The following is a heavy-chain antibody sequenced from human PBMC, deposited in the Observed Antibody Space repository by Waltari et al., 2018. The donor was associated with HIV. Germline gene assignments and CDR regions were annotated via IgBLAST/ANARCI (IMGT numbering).Heavy chain of an antibody. CDR1: GGSISSYY. V-gene: IGHV4-59*01. D-gene: IGHD2-2*01. CDR3: ARDRVPAALAGWFDP. Sequence: QVQLQESGPGLVKPSETLSLTCTVSGGSISSYYWSWIRQPPGKGLAWLGYIYYSGSTNYNPSLKSRVTISVDTSKNQFSLKLSSVTAADTAVYYCARDRVPAALAGWFDPWGQGTLVTVSS. CDR2: IYYSGST. J-gene: IGHJ5*02.